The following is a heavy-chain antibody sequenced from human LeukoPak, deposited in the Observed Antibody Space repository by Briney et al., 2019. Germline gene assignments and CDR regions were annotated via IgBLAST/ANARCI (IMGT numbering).Heavy chain of an antibody. D-gene: IGHD2-2*01. CDR2: ISGSGGST. J-gene: IGHJ6*02. V-gene: IGHV3-23*01. CDR3: AKCSTSYFELYYYYGMDV. Sequence: PGGSLRLSCAVSGFVFSDAWMSWVRQAPGKGLEWVSAISGSGGSTYYADSVKGRFTISRDNSKNTLYLQMNSLRAEDTAVYYCAKCSTSYFELYYYYGMDVWGQGTTVTVSS. CDR1: GFVFSDAW.